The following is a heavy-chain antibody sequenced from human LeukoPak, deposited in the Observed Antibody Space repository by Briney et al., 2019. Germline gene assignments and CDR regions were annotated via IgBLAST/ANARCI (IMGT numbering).Heavy chain of an antibody. V-gene: IGHV5-51*01. CDR3: ARSRLERQLVGLGD. CDR1: GYSFPNYW. J-gene: IGHJ4*02. Sequence: GESLKISCEASGYSFPNYWIGWVRQMPGKGLEWLGIIYPRDSDTRYSPSLQGQVTISADKSTSTAYLQWNSLRASDTATYYCARSRLERQLVGLGDWGQGTLVSVSS. CDR2: IYPRDSDT. D-gene: IGHD6-13*01.